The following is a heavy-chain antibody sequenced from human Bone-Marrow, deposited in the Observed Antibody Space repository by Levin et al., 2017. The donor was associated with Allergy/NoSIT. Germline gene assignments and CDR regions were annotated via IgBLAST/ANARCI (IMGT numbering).Heavy chain of an antibody. D-gene: IGHD3-3*01. J-gene: IGHJ6*02. CDR1: GDSVSDFY. V-gene: IGHV4-59*08. CDR3: ARNYDFWSGYRTPLGFDV. Sequence: SETLSLTCTVSGDSVSDFYWSWIRQSPGRGLEWIGWVSDSGSTTYNPSLKSRVAISIDPSKNQLSLKVTSVTAADTAVYYCARNYDFWSGYRTPLGFDVWGRGTTVTVSS. CDR2: VSDSGST.